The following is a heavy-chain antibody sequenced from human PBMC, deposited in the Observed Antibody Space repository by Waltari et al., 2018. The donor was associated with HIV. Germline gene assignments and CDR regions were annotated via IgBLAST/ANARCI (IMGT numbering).Heavy chain of an antibody. CDR3: ARGGDGYNLAHAFDI. Sequence: QVQLQESGPGLVKPSETPSLTSPVSGGSVSSKTYSWSWSRQPPGKGLEWIGYIYHSASTNYNPSLKSRVTISVDTSKNQFSLRLTSVTAADTAVYYCARGGDGYNLAHAFDIWGQGTMVTVSS. V-gene: IGHV4-61*01. J-gene: IGHJ3*02. D-gene: IGHD5-12*01. CDR1: GGSVSSKTYS. CDR2: IYHSAST.